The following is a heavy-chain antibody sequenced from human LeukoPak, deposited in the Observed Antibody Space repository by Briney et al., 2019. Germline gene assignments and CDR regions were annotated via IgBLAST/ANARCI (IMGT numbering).Heavy chain of an antibody. CDR3: AREGRQDYVYFDC. CDR2: INYSGNT. D-gene: IGHD4-17*01. CDR1: GDSISSYY. Sequence: SETLSLTCTVSGDSISSYYWSWIRQPPGKGLEWMGYINYSGNTNYNPSLKSRVTISVDTSKNQFSLRLTSVAAADTAVYYCAREGRQDYVYFDCWGQGTLVTVSS. V-gene: IGHV4-59*01. J-gene: IGHJ4*02.